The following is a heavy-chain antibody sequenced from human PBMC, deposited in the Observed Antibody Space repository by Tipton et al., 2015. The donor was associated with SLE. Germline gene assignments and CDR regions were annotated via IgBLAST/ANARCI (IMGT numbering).Heavy chain of an antibody. CDR2: IYYSGNT. CDR1: GGSISSRSYY. CDR3: ARASERIGHFDY. V-gene: IGHV4-39*07. Sequence: TLSLTCTVSGGSISSRSYYWAWIRQPPGKGLEWIGSIYYSGNTYYNPSLRSRVTISIDTSKNQFSLKLTSVTAADSAVYYCARASERIGHFDYWGRGTLVTVSS. J-gene: IGHJ4*02. D-gene: IGHD1-1*01.